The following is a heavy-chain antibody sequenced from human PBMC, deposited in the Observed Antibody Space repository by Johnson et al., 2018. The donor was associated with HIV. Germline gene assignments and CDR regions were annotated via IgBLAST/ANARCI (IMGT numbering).Heavy chain of an antibody. J-gene: IGHJ3*02. D-gene: IGHD6-25*01. CDR2: INQDGSEK. Sequence: VLLVESGGGFVQPGGSLRLSCAASEFSFSSYWMSWVRQTPGKGLEWVANINQDGSEKYFVDSVKGRFTISRDNAKNTLYLQMNSLRREDTAVYSCAKGNGCDSGGALGAVEIWGQGTVVTVS. CDR3: AKGNGCDSGGALGAVEI. V-gene: IGHV3-7*01. CDR1: EFSFSSYW.